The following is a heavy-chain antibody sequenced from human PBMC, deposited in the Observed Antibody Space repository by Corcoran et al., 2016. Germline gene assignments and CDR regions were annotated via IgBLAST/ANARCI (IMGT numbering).Heavy chain of an antibody. Sequence: QVQLQQWGAGLLKPSETLSLTCAVYGGSFSGYYWSWIRQPPGKGLEWIGEINRSGSTNYNPSLKSRVTISVDTSKNQFSLKLSSVTAADTAVYYCARVGTATIGYYFDYWGQGTLVTVSS. V-gene: IGHV4-34*01. CDR3: ARVGTATIGYYFDY. D-gene: IGHD6-25*01. J-gene: IGHJ4*02. CDR2: INRSGST. CDR1: GGSFSGYY.